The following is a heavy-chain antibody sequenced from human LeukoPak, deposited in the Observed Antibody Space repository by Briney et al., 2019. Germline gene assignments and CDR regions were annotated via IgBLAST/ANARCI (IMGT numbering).Heavy chain of an antibody. CDR3: AKAGIPGLYGGRNYYYYYMDV. V-gene: IGHV3-30*02. J-gene: IGHJ6*03. D-gene: IGHD4-23*01. CDR2: IRYDGSNK. CDR1: GFTFSSYG. Sequence: GGSLRLSCAASGFTFSSYGMHWVRQAPGKGLEWVAFIRYDGSNKYYADSVKGRFTISRDNSKNTLYLQMNSLRAEDTAVYYCAKAGIPGLYGGRNYYYYYMDVWGKGTTVTVSS.